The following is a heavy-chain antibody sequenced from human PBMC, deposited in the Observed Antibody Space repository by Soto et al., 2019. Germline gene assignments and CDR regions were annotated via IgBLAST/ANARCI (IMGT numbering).Heavy chain of an antibody. CDR3: ARDLRVPYSSSRYYYGMDV. D-gene: IGHD6-13*01. CDR1: GCTFSSYW. V-gene: IGHV3-7*05. Sequence: GGSLRLSCAASGCTFSSYWMSWVRQAPGKGLDWVANIKQDGSEKYYVDSVKGRFTISRDNAKNSLYLQMNSLRAEDTAVYYCARDLRVPYSSSRYYYGMDVWGQGTTVTVSS. CDR2: IKQDGSEK. J-gene: IGHJ6*02.